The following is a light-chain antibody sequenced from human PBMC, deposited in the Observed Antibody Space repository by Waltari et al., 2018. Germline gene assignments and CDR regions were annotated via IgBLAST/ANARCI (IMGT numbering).Light chain of an antibody. CDR1: QSVLYSANNKDY. CDR3: QQYYSIPLT. V-gene: IGKV4-1*01. Sequence: DIVMTQSPDSLAVSLGERATINCKSSQSVLYSANNKDYLAWYQQKPGQPAKLLIYWASTREFGVPDRFSGSGSGTDFTLTISSLQAEDVAVYYCQQYYSIPLTFGGGTKVGIK. J-gene: IGKJ4*01. CDR2: WAS.